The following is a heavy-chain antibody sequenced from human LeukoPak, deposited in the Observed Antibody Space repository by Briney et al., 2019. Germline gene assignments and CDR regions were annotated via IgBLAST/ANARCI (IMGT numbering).Heavy chain of an antibody. V-gene: IGHV1-2*02. CDR2: INPNSGDT. CDR3: ARVITGVDY. Sequence: ASVEVSCKASGYTFTGYYMHWVRQAPGQGLEWMGWINPNSGDTNYAQKFQGRVTMTRETSISTAYMELSWLRSDDTAVYYCARVITGVDYWGQGTLVTVSS. D-gene: IGHD1-20*01. CDR1: GYTFTGYY. J-gene: IGHJ4*02.